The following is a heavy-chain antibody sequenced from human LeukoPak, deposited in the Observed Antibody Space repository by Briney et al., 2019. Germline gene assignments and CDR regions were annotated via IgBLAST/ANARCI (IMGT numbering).Heavy chain of an antibody. J-gene: IGHJ5*02. Sequence: PGGSLRLSCAASGFTVSSNYMSWVRQAPGKGLEWVSVIYSGGSTYYADSVKGRFTISRDNSKNTLYLQMNSLRAEDTAVYYCARSYYDFRSGYYPPGWFDPWGQGTLVTVSS. D-gene: IGHD3-3*01. CDR3: ARSYYDFRSGYYPPGWFDP. CDR1: GFTVSSNY. CDR2: IYSGGST. V-gene: IGHV3-53*01.